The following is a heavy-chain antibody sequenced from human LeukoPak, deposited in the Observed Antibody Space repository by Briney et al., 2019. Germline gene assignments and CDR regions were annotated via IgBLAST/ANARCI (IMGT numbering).Heavy chain of an antibody. D-gene: IGHD1-1*01. V-gene: IGHV4-59*01. J-gene: IGHJ6*03. Sequence: PSETLSLTCSVSGASFSTNYWSWIRQPPARGLEWIGYVFDSGSTNYNPSLKSRVTISVDTSTKQFSLRLSSVPAADTAVYYCARLYQQSKWKYYYYYMDVWGKGTAVTVSS. CDR2: VFDSGST. CDR3: ARLYQQSKWKYYYYYMDV. CDR1: GASFSTNY.